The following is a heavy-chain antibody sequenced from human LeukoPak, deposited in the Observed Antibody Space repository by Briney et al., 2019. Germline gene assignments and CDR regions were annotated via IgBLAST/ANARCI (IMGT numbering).Heavy chain of an antibody. CDR3: VRDGDIVVVITFDY. CDR2: ITSSSTYI. J-gene: IGHJ4*02. D-gene: IGHD3-22*01. V-gene: IGHV3-21*04. CDR1: GFTFSIYS. Sequence: GGSLRLSCAASGFTFSIYSMNWVRQAPGKGLEWVSSITSSSTYIYYADSVKGRFTISRDNAKTSLYLQMDRMRVEDSAVYYCVRDGDIVVVITFDYWGPGNLVTVSS.